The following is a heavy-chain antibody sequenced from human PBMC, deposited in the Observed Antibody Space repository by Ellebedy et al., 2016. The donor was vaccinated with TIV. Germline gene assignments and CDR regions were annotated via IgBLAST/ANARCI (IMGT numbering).Heavy chain of an antibody. V-gene: IGHV3-23*01. D-gene: IGHD5/OR15-5a*01. Sequence: PGGSLRLSCTASGFTFGDYAMNWFRQAPGKRLEWVSTISGSGGRTYYADSVKGRFTISRDNSKNTVYLQMNSLRAEDTAVYYCAKDQTIVSTIVDYWGQGTLVTVSS. J-gene: IGHJ4*02. CDR3: AKDQTIVSTIVDY. CDR1: GFTFGDYA. CDR2: ISGSGGRT.